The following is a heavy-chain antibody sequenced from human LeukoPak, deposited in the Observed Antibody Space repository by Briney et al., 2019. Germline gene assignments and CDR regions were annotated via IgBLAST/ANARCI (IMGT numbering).Heavy chain of an antibody. CDR1: GYSFTSYW. J-gene: IGHJ5*02. CDR2: IYPGDSDT. V-gene: IGHV5-51*01. D-gene: IGHD5-24*01. CDR3: VRRSDGNWFDP. Sequence: GESLKTSCKGSGYSFTSYWIGWVRQMPGKGLEWMGIIYPGDSDTRYSPSFQGQVTISADKSITTAYLQWSSLKALDTAMYYCVRRSDGNWFDPWGQGTLVTVSS.